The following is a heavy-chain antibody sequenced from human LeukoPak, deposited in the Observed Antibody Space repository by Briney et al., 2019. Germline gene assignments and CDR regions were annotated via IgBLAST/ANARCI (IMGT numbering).Heavy chain of an antibody. J-gene: IGHJ4*02. CDR3: ARVYYDFWSGYPGPLDY. CDR1: GYTFTGYY. Sequence: ASVKVSCKASGYTFTGYYMHWVRQAPGQGLEWMGWINPNSGGTNYAQKFQGWVTMTRDTSISTAYMELSRLRSDDTAVYYCARVYYDFWSGYPGPLDYWGQGTLVTVSS. CDR2: INPNSGGT. V-gene: IGHV1-2*04. D-gene: IGHD3-3*01.